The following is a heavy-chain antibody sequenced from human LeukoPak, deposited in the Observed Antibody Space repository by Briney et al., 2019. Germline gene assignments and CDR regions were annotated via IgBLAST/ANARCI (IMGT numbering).Heavy chain of an antibody. CDR1: GFIFSSYV. D-gene: IGHD3-16*01. Sequence: PGGSLRLSCAASGFIFSSYVMGWVRQASGKGLEWVSSISVGGGDTFASDSVKGRFTITRENSKNTLYLQMTGLRVEDTAVYFCAKLNLGEMAYFDSWGQGTLVTVSS. CDR2: ISVGGGDT. CDR3: AKLNLGEMAYFDS. J-gene: IGHJ4*02. V-gene: IGHV3-23*01.